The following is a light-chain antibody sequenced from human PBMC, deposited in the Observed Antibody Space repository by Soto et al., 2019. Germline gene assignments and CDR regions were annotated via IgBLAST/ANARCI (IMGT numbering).Light chain of an antibody. CDR1: QGISSW. J-gene: IGKJ2*01. CDR2: AAS. CDR3: QQANSFPYT. V-gene: IGKV1-12*01. Sequence: DIQMTQAPSSVSASVGDRVTITCRASQGISSWLAWYQHKPGKAHKLLIYAASSLQSGVPSRFSGSGSGTDFTLTISSLQTEDFATYYCQQANSFPYTFGQWTKVEIK.